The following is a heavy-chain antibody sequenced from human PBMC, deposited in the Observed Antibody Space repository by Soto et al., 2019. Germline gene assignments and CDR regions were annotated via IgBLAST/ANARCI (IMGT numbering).Heavy chain of an antibody. J-gene: IGHJ3*02. CDR1: GFTFSSYG. V-gene: IGHV3-30*18. Sequence: QVQLVESGGGVVQPGRSLRLSCAASGFTFSSYGMHWVRQAPCKGLEWVAVISYDGSNKYYADSVKGRFTISRDNSKNTLYLQMNSLRAEDTAVYYCAKAIWGGAFDIWGQGTMVTVSS. CDR2: ISYDGSNK. D-gene: IGHD7-27*01. CDR3: AKAIWGGAFDI.